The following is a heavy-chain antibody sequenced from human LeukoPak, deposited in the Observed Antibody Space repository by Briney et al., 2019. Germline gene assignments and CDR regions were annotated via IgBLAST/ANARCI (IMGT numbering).Heavy chain of an antibody. CDR1: GFTVRSNY. CDR2: IYSGGST. J-gene: IGHJ3*02. Sequence: IQPGGSLRLSCAASGFTVRSNYMSRVRQAPGKGLEWVSVIYSGGSTYYADSVKGRFTISRDNSKNTLYLQMNSLRAEDTAVYYCASDYGDYVGAFDTWGQGTMVTVSS. CDR3: ASDYGDYVGAFDT. V-gene: IGHV3-53*01. D-gene: IGHD4-17*01.